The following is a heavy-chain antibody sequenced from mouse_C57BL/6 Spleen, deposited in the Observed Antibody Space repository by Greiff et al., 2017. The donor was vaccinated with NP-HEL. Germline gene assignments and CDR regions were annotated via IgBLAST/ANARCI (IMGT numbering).Heavy chain of an antibody. V-gene: IGHV1-18*01. CDR3: ARWNDDYYYFDY. J-gene: IGHJ2*01. Sequence: EVQLQQSGPELVKPGASVKIPCKASGYTFTDYNMDWVKQSHGKSLEWIGDINPNNGGTIYNQKFKGKATLTVDKSSSTAYMELRSLTSEDTAVYYCARWNDDYYYFDYWGQGTTLPVSS. CDR1: GYTFTDYN. CDR2: INPNNGGT. D-gene: IGHD2-3*01.